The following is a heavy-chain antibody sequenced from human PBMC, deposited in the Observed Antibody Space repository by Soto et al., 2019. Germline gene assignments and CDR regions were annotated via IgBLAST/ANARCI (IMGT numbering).Heavy chain of an antibody. Sequence: SETLSLTCTVSGGSISSSTYFWGWIRQPPGKGLEWIGSISYTGTTYYNPSLKSRVTISVDTSKNQFSLRLSSVTAADTAVYFCATRYTSSKPVKWGQGTLGTVSS. V-gene: IGHV4-39*01. J-gene: IGHJ4*02. CDR3: ATRYTSSKPVK. CDR1: GGSISSSTYF. D-gene: IGHD6-13*01. CDR2: ISYTGTT.